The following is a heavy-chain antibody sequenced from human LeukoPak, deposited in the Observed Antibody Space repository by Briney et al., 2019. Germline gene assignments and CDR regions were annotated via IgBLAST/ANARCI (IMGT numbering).Heavy chain of an antibody. V-gene: IGHV1-2*02. J-gene: IGHJ4*02. D-gene: IGHD3/OR15-3a*01. CDR2: INPNSGGT. CDR3: ARDPGDWAYYFDY. CDR1: GYTFTGYY. Sequence: ASVKVSCKASGYTFTGYYMHWARQAPGQGLEWMGWINPNSGGTNYAQKFQGRVTMTRDTSTSTAYMELSRLRSDDTAVYYCARDPGDWAYYFDYWGQGTLVTVSS.